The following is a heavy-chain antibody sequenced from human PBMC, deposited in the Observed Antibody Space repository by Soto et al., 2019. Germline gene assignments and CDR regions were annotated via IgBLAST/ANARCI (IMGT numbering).Heavy chain of an antibody. D-gene: IGHD3-22*01. CDR2: ISGRGSTT. Sequence: VQLLESGGGLVQPGGSLRLSCAASGFSFNNHAMTWVRQAPGKGLEWVSGISGRGSTTHYADSVKGRFTISRDSSKATLDLQMNSLSPEDTAVYYCAKDRLMLTMVVVGAFDFWGLGTRVTVSS. CDR1: GFSFNNHA. CDR3: AKDRLMLTMVVVGAFDF. J-gene: IGHJ3*01. V-gene: IGHV3-23*01.